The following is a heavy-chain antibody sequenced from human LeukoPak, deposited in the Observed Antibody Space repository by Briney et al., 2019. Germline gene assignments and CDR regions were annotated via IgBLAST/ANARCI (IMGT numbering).Heavy chain of an antibody. CDR2: IYSGGTT. CDR3: ARVDTVMAYYFDL. CDR1: GFTVSTNC. Sequence: GGSLRLSCAAPGFTVSTNCMTWVRQAPGKGLEWVSTIYSGGTTYYADSVMGRFTISRHNSRNPLYLQMNSLRAEDTAVYYCARVDTVMAYYFDLWGQGTLVTVSS. D-gene: IGHD5-18*01. V-gene: IGHV3-53*04. J-gene: IGHJ4*02.